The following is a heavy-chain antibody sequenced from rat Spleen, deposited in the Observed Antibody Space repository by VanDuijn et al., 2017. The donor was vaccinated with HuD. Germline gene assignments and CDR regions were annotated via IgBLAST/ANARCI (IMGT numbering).Heavy chain of an antibody. Sequence: EVQLVESGGGLVQPGGSLQVSCAASGFTFSDYGMAWVRQAPTKGLEWVATISYGDSSGHSSTYYRDSVKGRFTISRDNAKNTLYLQMDSLRSEDTATYYCARRHYGYTDYFDYWGQGVMVTVSS. CDR2: ISYGDSSGHSST. V-gene: IGHV5-29*01. J-gene: IGHJ2*01. D-gene: IGHD1-9*01. CDR1: GFTFSDYG. CDR3: ARRHYGYTDYFDY.